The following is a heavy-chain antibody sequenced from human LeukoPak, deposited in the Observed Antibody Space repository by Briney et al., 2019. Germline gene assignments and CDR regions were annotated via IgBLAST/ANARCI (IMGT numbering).Heavy chain of an antibody. CDR3: ARASDYVPYYYYMDV. V-gene: IGHV1-18*01. D-gene: IGHD4-17*01. J-gene: IGHJ6*03. CDR2: ISAYNGNT. CDR1: GYTFTSYG. Sequence: ASVKVSCKASGYTFTSYGISWVRQAPGQGLEWMGWISAYNGNTNYAQKRQGRVTMTTDTSTSTAYMELRSLRSDDTAVYYCARASDYVPYYYYMDVWGKGTTVTVSS.